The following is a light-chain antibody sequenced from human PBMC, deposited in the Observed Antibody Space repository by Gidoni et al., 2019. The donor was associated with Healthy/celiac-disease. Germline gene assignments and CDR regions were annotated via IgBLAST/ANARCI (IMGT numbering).Light chain of an antibody. CDR2: EGS. CDR3: CSYAGSSTVVV. CDR1: SSDVGSYNL. V-gene: IGLV2-23*01. Sequence: QSARTQPASVSGSPGQSITISCTGTSSDVGSYNLVSWYQQHPGKAPKLMIYEGSKRPSWVSTRFSGSKSGNTASLTISGLQAEDEADYYCCSYAGSSTVVVFGGGTKLTVL. J-gene: IGLJ2*01.